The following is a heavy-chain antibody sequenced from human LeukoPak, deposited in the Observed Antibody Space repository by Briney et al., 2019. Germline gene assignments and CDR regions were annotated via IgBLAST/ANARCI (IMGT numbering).Heavy chain of an antibody. CDR1: GFTFSSYE. CDR3: AKVNLRGRGAVASRGPYYYYGMDV. V-gene: IGHV3-30*18. D-gene: IGHD6-19*01. J-gene: IGHJ6*02. CDR2: ISYDGSNK. Sequence: PGGSLRLSCAASGFTFSSYEMNWVRQAPGKGLEWVAVISYDGSNKYYADSVKGRFTISRDNSKNTLYLQMNSLRAEDTAVYYCAKVNLRGRGAVASRGPYYYYGMDVWGQGTTVTVSS.